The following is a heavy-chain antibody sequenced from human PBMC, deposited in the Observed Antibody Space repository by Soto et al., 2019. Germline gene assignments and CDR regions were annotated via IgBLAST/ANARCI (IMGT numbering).Heavy chain of an antibody. V-gene: IGHV3-23*01. CDR3: AKDVTIFGGGILGGGMVDY. Sequence: EVQLLESGGGLVQPGGSLRLSCAASGFTFSSYAMSWVRQAPGKGLEWVSAISGSGGSTYYADSVKGRFTISRDNSKKTLYLQMNRLRGEDKGGYYFAKDVTIFGGGILGGGMVDYWGQGTLVTVSS. CDR1: GFTFSSYA. J-gene: IGHJ4*02. D-gene: IGHD3-3*01. CDR2: ISGSGGST.